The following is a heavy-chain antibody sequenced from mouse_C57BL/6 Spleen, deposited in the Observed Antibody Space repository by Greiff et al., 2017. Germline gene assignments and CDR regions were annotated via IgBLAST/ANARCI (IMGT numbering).Heavy chain of an antibody. J-gene: IGHJ2*01. Sequence: EVQLVESGGGLVQPGGSLKLSCAASGFTFSDYYMYWVRQTPEKRLEWVAYISNGGGSTYYPDTVKGRFTISRDNDKNTLYLQMSRRKSEDTAMYYCARQGTMVTPVDYWGQGTTLTVSS. D-gene: IGHD2-2*01. CDR3: ARQGTMVTPVDY. V-gene: IGHV5-12*01. CDR1: GFTFSDYY. CDR2: ISNGGGST.